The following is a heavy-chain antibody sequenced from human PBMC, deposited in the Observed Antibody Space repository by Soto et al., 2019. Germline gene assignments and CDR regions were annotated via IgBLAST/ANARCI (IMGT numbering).Heavy chain of an antibody. V-gene: IGHV4-4*02. J-gene: IGHJ5*02. CDR3: ARGRGRYSSGWSWFDP. CDR1: GGTIRSPDW. Sequence: SETLSLTCGVSGGTIRSPDWWTWVRQPPGKGLEWIGEVFQSGSTNYTPSLESRVTISVDKSKNQFSLTLTSVTAADTAVYFCARGRGRYSSGWSWFDPWGQGILVTVSS. D-gene: IGHD6-19*01. CDR2: VFQSGST.